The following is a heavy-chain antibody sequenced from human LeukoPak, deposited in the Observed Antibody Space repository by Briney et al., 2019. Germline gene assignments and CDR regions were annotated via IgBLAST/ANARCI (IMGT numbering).Heavy chain of an antibody. CDR1: GFTFSSYG. CDR2: ISYDGSNK. J-gene: IGHJ6*02. Sequence: GGSLRLSCAASGFTFSSYGMHWVRQAPGKGLEWVAVISYDGSNKYYADSVKGRFTISRDNSKNTLYLQMNSLRAEDTAVYYCARSGAFNYGMDVWGQGTTVTVSS. CDR3: ARSGAFNYGMDV. V-gene: IGHV3-30*03. D-gene: IGHD1-26*01.